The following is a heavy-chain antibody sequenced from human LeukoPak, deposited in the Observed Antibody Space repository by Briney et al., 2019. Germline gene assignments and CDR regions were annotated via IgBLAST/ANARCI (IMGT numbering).Heavy chain of an antibody. D-gene: IGHD4-17*01. CDR3: TRGSYGDYEY. J-gene: IGHJ4*02. CDR2: IYSGGNT. CDR1: GFTVSSNY. V-gene: IGHV3-66*01. Sequence: GGSLRLSCAASGFTVSSNYMSWVRQAPGKGLDWVSVIYSGGNTYYADSVKGRFTISRDNSKNTLYLQMNSLRAEDTAVYYCTRGSYGDYEYWGQGTLVTVSS.